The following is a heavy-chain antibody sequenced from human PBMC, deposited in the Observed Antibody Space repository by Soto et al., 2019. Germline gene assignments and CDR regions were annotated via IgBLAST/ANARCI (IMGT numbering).Heavy chain of an antibody. CDR2: IYPGDSDT. Sequence: GESLKISCKGSGYSFTSYWIGWVRQMPGKGLEWMGIIYPGDSDTRYSPSFQGQVTISADKSTSTAYLQWSLLKASDTAMYYCARQSQATILTGYYDAFDIWGQGTMVTVSS. V-gene: IGHV5-51*01. CDR3: ARQSQATILTGYYDAFDI. J-gene: IGHJ3*02. D-gene: IGHD3-9*01. CDR1: GYSFTSYW.